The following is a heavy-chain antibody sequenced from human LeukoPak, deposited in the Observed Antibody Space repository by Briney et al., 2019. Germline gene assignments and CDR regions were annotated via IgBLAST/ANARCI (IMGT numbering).Heavy chain of an antibody. J-gene: IGHJ5*02. Sequence: SETLSLTCTVSSDSMSNYYWSWIRQPPGKGLEWFAYIYYTGNANYNPSLKSRVTISVDTSKNQFSLKLSSVTAADTAVYYCARVRDLSADYYDSSGYYPYWFDPWGQGTLVTVSS. D-gene: IGHD3-22*01. CDR2: IYYTGNA. CDR1: SDSMSNYY. V-gene: IGHV4-59*13. CDR3: ARVRDLSADYYDSSGYYPYWFDP.